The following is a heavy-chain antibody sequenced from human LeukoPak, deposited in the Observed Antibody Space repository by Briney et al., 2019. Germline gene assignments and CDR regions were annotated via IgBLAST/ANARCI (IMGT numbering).Heavy chain of an antibody. Sequence: GGSLRLSCAASGFTFSSYSMNWVRQAPGKGLEWVSSISSSSSYIYYADSVKGRFTISRDNAKNSLYLQMNNLRVEDTAMYYCIRELVVGPAEYFQNWGQGTLVTVSS. D-gene: IGHD2-8*02. CDR2: ISSSSSYI. J-gene: IGHJ1*01. CDR1: GFTFSSYS. CDR3: IRELVVGPAEYFQN. V-gene: IGHV3-21*01.